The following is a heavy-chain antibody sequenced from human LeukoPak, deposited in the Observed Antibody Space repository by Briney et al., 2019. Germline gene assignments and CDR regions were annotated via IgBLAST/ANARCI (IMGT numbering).Heavy chain of an antibody. CDR1: GGSISSSSYY. V-gene: IGHV4-39*07. D-gene: IGHD2-21*02. J-gene: IGHJ4*02. Sequence: SETLSLTCTVSGGSISSSSYYWGWIRQPPGKGLEWIGSIYYSGSTYYNPSLKSRVTISVDTSKNQFSLKLSSVTAADTAVYYCARAPLLVCGGDCYFGDYFDYWGQGTLVTVSS. CDR3: ARAPLLVCGGDCYFGDYFDY. CDR2: IYYSGST.